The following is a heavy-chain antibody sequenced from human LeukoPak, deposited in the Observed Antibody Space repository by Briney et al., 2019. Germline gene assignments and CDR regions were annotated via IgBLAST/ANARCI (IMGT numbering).Heavy chain of an antibody. V-gene: IGHV4-59*12. CDR1: GGSISDYY. Sequence: SETLSLTCTVSGGSISDYYWSWIRQPPGMGLEWIGYIYYSGSTKYDPSLRSRVTISVDTSKNQFSLKVNSVTAADTAVYYRARAGQLWLLGYWGQGTLVTVSS. CDR2: IYYSGST. J-gene: IGHJ4*02. D-gene: IGHD5-18*01. CDR3: ARAGQLWLLGY.